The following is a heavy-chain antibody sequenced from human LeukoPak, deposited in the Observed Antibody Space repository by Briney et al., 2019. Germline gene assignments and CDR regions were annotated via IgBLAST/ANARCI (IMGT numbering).Heavy chain of an antibody. D-gene: IGHD7-27*01. CDR3: ARDGPSWGLL. V-gene: IGHV4-4*07. CDR2: IYTPGSA. J-gene: IGHJ4*02. Sequence: MASETLSLTCTVSGGSISSYYWSWIPQPAGKGLEWIGRIYTPGSANYNPSLKSRVTMSLDTSKNLFSLKLNSVTAADTAVYYYARDGPSWGLLWGQGALVTVSS. CDR1: GGSISSYY.